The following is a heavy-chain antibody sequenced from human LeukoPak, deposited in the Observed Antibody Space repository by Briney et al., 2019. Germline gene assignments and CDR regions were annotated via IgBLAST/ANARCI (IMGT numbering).Heavy chain of an antibody. J-gene: IGHJ6*02. CDR1: GVTFSSYA. CDR2: IGSDNKP. CDR3: ARDLYYYVAMDV. Sequence: GGSLRLSCEASGVTFSSYAMTWVRQPPGKGLEWVSSIGSDNKPHYSESVKGRFAISRDNSKNTLFLQLHNLRVEDTALYYCARDLYYYVAMDVWGQGTTVTVSS. D-gene: IGHD3-10*02. V-gene: IGHV3-23*01.